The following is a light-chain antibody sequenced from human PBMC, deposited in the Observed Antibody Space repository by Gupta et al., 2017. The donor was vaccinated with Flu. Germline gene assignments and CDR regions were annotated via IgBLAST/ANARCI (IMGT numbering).Light chain of an antibody. CDR2: DAS. CDR3: QQRYNWPPLT. CDR1: QSINIY. V-gene: IGKV3-11*01. J-gene: IGKJ4*01. Sequence: EIVLTQSPATLSLSPGERATLSCRASQSINIYLAWYQQKPGQAPRLLIYDASNRATGIPARFSGSGSGTDFTLTISRLEPEDFAVYYCQQRYNWPPLTFGGGTKVEIK.